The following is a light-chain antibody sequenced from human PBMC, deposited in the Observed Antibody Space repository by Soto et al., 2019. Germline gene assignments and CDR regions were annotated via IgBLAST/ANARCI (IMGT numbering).Light chain of an antibody. J-gene: IGLJ2*01. CDR1: SSDVGGYNY. CDR3: SSYAGNNNSRV. Sequence: QSALTQPPSASGSPGQSVTISCTGTSSDVGGYNYVSWYQQHPGKAPKLMIYEVIKRPSGVPDRFSDSKSGNTAFLTVTGLQAEDEDDYYGSSYAGNNNSRVFGGGTKLTVL. V-gene: IGLV2-8*01. CDR2: EVI.